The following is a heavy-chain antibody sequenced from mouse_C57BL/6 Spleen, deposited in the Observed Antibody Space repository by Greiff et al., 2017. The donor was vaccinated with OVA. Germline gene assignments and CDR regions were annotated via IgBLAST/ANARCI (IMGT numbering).Heavy chain of an antibody. V-gene: IGHV1-55*01. CDR3: ARGLDYGSSPFAY. J-gene: IGHJ3*01. D-gene: IGHD1-1*01. CDR2: IYPGSGST. Sequence: QVQLQQPGAELVKPGASVKMSCKASGYTFTSYWITWVKQRPGQGLEWIGDIYPGSGSTNYNEKFKSKATLTVDTSSSTAYMQLSSLTSEDSAVYYCARGLDYGSSPFAYWGQGTLVTVSA. CDR1: GYTFTSYW.